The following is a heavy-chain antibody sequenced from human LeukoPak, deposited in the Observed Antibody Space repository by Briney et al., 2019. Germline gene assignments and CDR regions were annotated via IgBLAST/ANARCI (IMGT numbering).Heavy chain of an antibody. CDR3: AKVSDSGYDQDDY. D-gene: IGHD5-12*01. V-gene: IGHV3-23*01. CDR1: GFTFSSYS. CDR2: ISGSGGST. Sequence: GGSLRLSCAASGFTFSSYSMSWVRQAPGKGLEWVSAISGSGGSTYYADSVKGRFTISRDNSKNTLYLQMNSLRAEDTAVYYCAKVSDSGYDQDDYWGQGTLVTVSS. J-gene: IGHJ4*02.